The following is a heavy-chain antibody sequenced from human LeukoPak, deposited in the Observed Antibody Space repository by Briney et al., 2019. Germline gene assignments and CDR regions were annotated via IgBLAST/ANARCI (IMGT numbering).Heavy chain of an antibody. J-gene: IGHJ4*02. CDR1: GGTFSSYA. D-gene: IGHD3-22*01. CDR2: IIPILGIA. Sequence: SVKVSCTASGGTFSSYAISWVRQAPGQGLEWMGRIIPILGIANYAQKFQGRVTITADKSTSTAYMELSSLRSEDTAVYYCATSIGDSSGYYYPYWGQGTLVTVSS. V-gene: IGHV1-69*04. CDR3: ATSIGDSSGYYYPY.